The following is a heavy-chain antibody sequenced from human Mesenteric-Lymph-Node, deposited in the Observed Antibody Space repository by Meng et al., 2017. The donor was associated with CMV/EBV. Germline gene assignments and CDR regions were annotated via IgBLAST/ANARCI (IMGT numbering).Heavy chain of an antibody. CDR1: GFAFSSYW. CDR3: ARDCSSTSCHDYYYYGMDV. Sequence: GESLKISCAASGFAFSSYWMDWVRQAPGKGLEWVATIKEDGSQRYFVDSVKGRFTVSRDNAKNSLYLQMNSLRAEDTAVYYCARDCSSTSCHDYYYYGMDVWGQGTTVTVSS. V-gene: IGHV3-7*01. CDR2: IKEDGSQR. J-gene: IGHJ6*02. D-gene: IGHD2-2*01.